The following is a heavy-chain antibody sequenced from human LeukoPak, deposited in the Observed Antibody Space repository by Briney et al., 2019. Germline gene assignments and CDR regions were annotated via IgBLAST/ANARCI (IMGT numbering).Heavy chain of an antibody. CDR3: ARDRGGSIAAAGTFDY. D-gene: IGHD6-13*01. J-gene: IGHJ4*02. CDR1: GGTFSSYA. V-gene: IGHV1-69*06. Sequence: SVKASCKASGGTFSSYAISWVRQAPGQGLEWMGGIIPIFGTANYAQKFQGRVTITADKSTSTAYMELSSLRSEDTAVYYCARDRGGSIAAAGTFDYWGQGTLVTVSS. CDR2: IIPIFGTA.